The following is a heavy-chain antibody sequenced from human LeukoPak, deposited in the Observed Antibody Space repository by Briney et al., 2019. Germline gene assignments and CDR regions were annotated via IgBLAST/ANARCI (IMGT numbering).Heavy chain of an antibody. J-gene: IGHJ4*02. D-gene: IGHD2-15*01. CDR2: IYYSGST. V-gene: IGHV4-59*12. CDR1: GGSISSDY. CDR3: ARALNPLPGTYYFDY. Sequence: SETLSLTCTVSGGSISSDYWSWIRQPPGKGLEWIGYIYYSGSTNYNSSLQSRVTMSVDTSKNQFSLKLSSVTAADTAVYYCARALNPLPGTYYFDYWGQGTLVTVSS.